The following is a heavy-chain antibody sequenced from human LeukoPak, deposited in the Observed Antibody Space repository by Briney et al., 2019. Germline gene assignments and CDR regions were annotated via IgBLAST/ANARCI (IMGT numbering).Heavy chain of an antibody. V-gene: IGHV1-69*05. CDR1: GGTFSSYA. CDR3: ARDRVFYGSGSSYYYYYGMDV. D-gene: IGHD3-10*01. Sequence: GSSVKVSCKASGGTFSSYAISWVRQAPGQGLEWMGGIIPIFGTANYAQKFQGRVTITTDTSTSTAYMELRSLRSDDTAVYYCARDRVFYGSGSSYYYYYGMDVWGQGTTVTVSS. CDR2: IIPIFGTA. J-gene: IGHJ6*02.